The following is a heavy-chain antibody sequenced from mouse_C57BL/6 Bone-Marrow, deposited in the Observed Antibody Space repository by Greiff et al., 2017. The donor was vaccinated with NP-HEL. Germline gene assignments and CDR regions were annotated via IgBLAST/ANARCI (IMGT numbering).Heavy chain of an antibody. CDR2: IDPANGNT. V-gene: IGHV14-3*01. CDR3: APSTTGFDY. D-gene: IGHD1-1*01. Sequence: DVQLQESVAELVRPGASVKLSCTASGFNIKNTYMPWVKQRPEQGLEWIGRIDPANGNTKYAPKFQGKATITADTSSNTAYLQLSSLTSEDTAIYYCAPSTTGFDYWGQGTTLTVSS. CDR1: GFNIKNTY. J-gene: IGHJ2*01.